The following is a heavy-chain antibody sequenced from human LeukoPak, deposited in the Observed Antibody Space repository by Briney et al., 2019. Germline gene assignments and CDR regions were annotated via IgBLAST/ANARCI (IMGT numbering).Heavy chain of an antibody. D-gene: IGHD1-26*01. CDR1: GYTFTGYY. Sequence: ASVKVSCKASGYTFTGYYIHWVRQATGQGLEWMGWMNPNSGNTGYAQKFQGRVTMTRNTSISTAYMELSSLRSEDTAVYYCARGATHFDYWGQGTLVTVSS. J-gene: IGHJ4*02. V-gene: IGHV1-8*02. CDR3: ARGATHFDY. CDR2: MNPNSGNT.